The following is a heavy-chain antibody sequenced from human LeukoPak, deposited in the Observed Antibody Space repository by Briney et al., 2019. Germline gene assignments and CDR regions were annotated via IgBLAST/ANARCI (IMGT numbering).Heavy chain of an antibody. CDR2: INTNTGNP. CDR3: ARDYYDSSGYPYYYYYMDV. J-gene: IGHJ6*03. Sequence: ASVKVSCKASGYTFTSYAMNWVRQAPGQGLEWMGWINTNTGNPTYAQGFTGRFVFSLDTSVSTAYLQISSLKAEDTAVYYCARDYYDSSGYPYYYYYMDVWGKGTTVTVSS. CDR1: GYTFTSYA. D-gene: IGHD3-22*01. V-gene: IGHV7-4-1*02.